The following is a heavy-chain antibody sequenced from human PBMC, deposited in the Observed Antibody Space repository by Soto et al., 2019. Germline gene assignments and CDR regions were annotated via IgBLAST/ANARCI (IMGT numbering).Heavy chain of an antibody. D-gene: IGHD2-21*02. V-gene: IGHV4-4*02. J-gene: IGHJ3*02. Sequence: QVQLQESGPGLVKPSGTLSLTCAVSGGSVSSSNWWSWVRQSPGKGLEWMGEIYHSWSAHYNPSLKSRATISLDKSKNQFSLRLTSVPAADTAVYYCARVPGVVVSADDAFDIWGPGTRVIVSS. CDR3: ARVPGVVVSADDAFDI. CDR2: IYHSWSA. CDR1: GGSVSSSNW.